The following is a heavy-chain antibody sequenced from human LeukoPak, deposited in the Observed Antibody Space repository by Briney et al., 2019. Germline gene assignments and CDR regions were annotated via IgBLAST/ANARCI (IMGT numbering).Heavy chain of an antibody. J-gene: IGHJ4*02. D-gene: IGHD6-6*01. CDR2: ISGSGGST. V-gene: IGHV3-23*01. CDR1: GFTFSSYA. CDR3: AKDTRSSSQGIFDY. Sequence: GSLRLSCAASGFTFSSYAMSWVRQAPGKGLEWVSAISGSGGSTYYADSVKGRFTISRDNSKNTLYLKMNSLRAEDTAVYYCAKDTRSSSQGIFDYWGQGTLVTVSS.